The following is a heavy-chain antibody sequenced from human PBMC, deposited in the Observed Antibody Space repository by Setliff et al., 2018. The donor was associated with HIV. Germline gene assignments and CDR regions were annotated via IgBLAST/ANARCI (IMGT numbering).Heavy chain of an antibody. J-gene: IGHJ4*02. CDR2: IYTSVST. V-gene: IGHV4-4*07. CDR1: GGSIISYY. D-gene: IGHD3-22*01. CDR3: ARGLSFYDPGGFDY. Sequence: ASETLSLTCTVSGGSIISYYWSWIRQPAGKGLEWIGRIYTSVSTNYNPSLKSRVTMSVDTSKNQFSLKLSFVTAADTAVYYCARGLSFYDPGGFDYWGQGTLVTVSS.